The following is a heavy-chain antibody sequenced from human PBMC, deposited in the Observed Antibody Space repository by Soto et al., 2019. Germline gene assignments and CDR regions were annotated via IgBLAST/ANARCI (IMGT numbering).Heavy chain of an antibody. Sequence: GGSLRLSCAASGFTFSSYGMHWVRQAPGKGLEWVAVISYDGSNKYYADSVKGRFTISRDNSKNTLYLQMNSLRAEDTAVYYCAKDSEQLVYNWFDPWGQGTLVTVYS. CDR1: GFTFSSYG. CDR2: ISYDGSNK. J-gene: IGHJ5*02. CDR3: AKDSEQLVYNWFDP. D-gene: IGHD6-13*01. V-gene: IGHV3-30*18.